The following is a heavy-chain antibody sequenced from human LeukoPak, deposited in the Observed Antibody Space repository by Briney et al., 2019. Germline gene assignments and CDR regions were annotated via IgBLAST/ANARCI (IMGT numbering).Heavy chain of an antibody. CDR3: ARVSLAAAGTPAGFDG. D-gene: IGHD6-13*01. Sequence: GGSLRLSCAASGFTFSSYSMNWVRQAPRKGLEWVSSISSSSSYIYYADSVKGRFTISRDNAKNSLYLQMNSLRAEDTAVYYCARVSLAAAGTPAGFDGWGEGTLVTVSS. V-gene: IGHV3-21*01. CDR1: GFTFSSYS. CDR2: ISSSSSYI. J-gene: IGHJ5*02.